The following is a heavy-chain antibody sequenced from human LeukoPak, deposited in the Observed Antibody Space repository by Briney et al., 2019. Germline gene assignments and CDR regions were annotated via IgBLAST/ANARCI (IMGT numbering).Heavy chain of an antibody. J-gene: IGHJ4*02. V-gene: IGHV3-23*01. CDR2: ISGTGGST. Sequence: GGSLRLSCVASGLTFSSCAMSWVRQAPGKGLECVSTISGTGGSTYYADSVKGRSTISRDNSKNTLYLQMSSLRAEDTAIYYCARDREWLRPQDYWGQGTLVTVSS. CDR1: GLTFSSCA. D-gene: IGHD5-12*01. CDR3: ARDREWLRPQDY.